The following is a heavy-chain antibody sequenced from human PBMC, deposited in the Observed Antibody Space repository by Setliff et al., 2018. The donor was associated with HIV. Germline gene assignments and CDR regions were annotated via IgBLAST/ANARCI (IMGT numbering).Heavy chain of an antibody. CDR2: IYSGGST. J-gene: IGHJ4*02. CDR1: GFTFSTYG. Sequence: GGSLRLSCGASGFTFSTYGMSWVRQAPGKGLEWVSVIYSGGSTYYADSVKGRFTISRDNSKNTLYLQMNSLRAEDTAVYYCARVSGGYYFDYWGQGTLVTVSS. D-gene: IGHD3-3*01. V-gene: IGHV3-66*02. CDR3: ARVSGGYYFDY.